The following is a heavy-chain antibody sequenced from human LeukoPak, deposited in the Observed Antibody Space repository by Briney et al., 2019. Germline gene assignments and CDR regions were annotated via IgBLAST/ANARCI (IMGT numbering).Heavy chain of an antibody. V-gene: IGHV4-39*01. D-gene: IGHD6-13*01. Sequence: PSETLSLTCTVSGGSISSSSYYWGWIRQPPGKGLEWIGSIYYSGSTYYNPSLKSRVTISVDTSKNQFSLKLSSVTAADTAVYYCARQTVLLVWAPPDAFDIWGQGTMVTVSS. CDR2: IYYSGST. CDR1: GGSISSSSYY. CDR3: ARQTVLLVWAPPDAFDI. J-gene: IGHJ3*02.